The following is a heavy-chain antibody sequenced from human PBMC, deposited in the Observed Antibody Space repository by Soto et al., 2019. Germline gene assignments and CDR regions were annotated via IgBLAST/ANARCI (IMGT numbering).Heavy chain of an antibody. V-gene: IGHV5-10-1*01. J-gene: IGHJ6*02. CDR2: IDPSDSYT. D-gene: IGHD3-3*02. Sequence: PGASLKISCKGSGYRFTSYWISWVRQMPGTGLEWMGRIDPSDSYTNYSPSFQGHVTISADKSISTAYLQWSSLKASDTAMYYCARRGSSFDDQIPGYYYYVMDACGQGTTVTVS. CDR1: GYRFTSYW. CDR3: ARRGSSFDDQIPGYYYYVMDA.